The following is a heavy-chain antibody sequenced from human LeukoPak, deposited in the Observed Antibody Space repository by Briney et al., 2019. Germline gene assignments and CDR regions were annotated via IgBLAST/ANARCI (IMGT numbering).Heavy chain of an antibody. J-gene: IGHJ4*02. CDR3: ARNGPYCSGGSCPAHFDY. Sequence: GGSLRLSCAASGFTFSNVWMGWFRQAPGKGLEWVSAISGSGGSTYYADSVKGRFTISRDNSKNTLYLQMNSLRAEDTAVYYCARNGPYCSGGSCPAHFDYWGQGTLVTVSS. V-gene: IGHV3-23*01. CDR2: ISGSGGST. CDR1: GFTFSNVW. D-gene: IGHD2-15*01.